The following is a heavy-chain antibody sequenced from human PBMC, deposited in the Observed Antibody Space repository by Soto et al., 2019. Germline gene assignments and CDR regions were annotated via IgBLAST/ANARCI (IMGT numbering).Heavy chain of an antibody. CDR3: ASPDFGDWWYFAL. CDR1: GGTFSSHT. J-gene: IGHJ2*01. D-gene: IGHD4-17*01. V-gene: IGHV1-69*08. CDR2: IIPALGTA. Sequence: QDQLVQSGAEVKKPGSSVKVSCMASGGTFSSHTFSWVRQAPGQGLEWMGRIIPALGTATYAQKFQGRVTITADESATTVYTDLNSPSSEDTAVYYCASPDFGDWWYFALWGRGTLVTVSS.